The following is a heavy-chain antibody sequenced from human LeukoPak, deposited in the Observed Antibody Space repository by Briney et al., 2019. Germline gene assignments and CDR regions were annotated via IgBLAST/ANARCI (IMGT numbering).Heavy chain of an antibody. V-gene: IGHV1-8*01. Sequence: ASVKVSCKASGYTFTSHDINWVRQAPGQGLEWMGWMNPDTGNTGYAQKFQGRVTMTSNTSMSTAYMELSSLRSEDTAVYYCARGALGGRALLNCWGLGTLVTVSS. CDR2: MNPDTGNT. J-gene: IGHJ4*02. CDR1: GYTFTSHD. D-gene: IGHD1-26*01. CDR3: ARGALGGRALLNC.